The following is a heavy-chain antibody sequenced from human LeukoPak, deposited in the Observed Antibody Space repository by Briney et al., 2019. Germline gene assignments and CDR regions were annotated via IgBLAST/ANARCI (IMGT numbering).Heavy chain of an antibody. CDR3: LLHSYSDMDV. D-gene: IGHD4-11*01. J-gene: IGHJ6*03. CDR1: GFTFSSYG. Sequence: GGSLRLSCAASGFTFSSYGMHWVRQAPGKGLEWVAFIRYDGSNKYYADSVKGRFTISRDNSKNTLYLQMNSLRAEDTAVYYALLHSYSDMDVWGKGTTVTVSS. V-gene: IGHV3-30*02. CDR2: IRYDGSNK.